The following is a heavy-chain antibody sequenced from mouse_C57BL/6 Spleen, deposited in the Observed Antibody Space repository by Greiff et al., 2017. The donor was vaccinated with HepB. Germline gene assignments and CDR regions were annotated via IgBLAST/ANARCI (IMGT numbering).Heavy chain of an antibody. CDR3: TRRVLLSFDY. CDR2: IDPETGGT. CDR1: GYTFTDYE. J-gene: IGHJ2*01. V-gene: IGHV1-15*01. Sequence: VQLQQSGAELVRPGASVTLSCKASGYTFTDYEMHWVKQTPVHGLEWIGAIDPETGGTAYNQKFKGKAILTADKSSSTAYMELRSLTSEDSAVYYCTRRVLLSFDYWGQGTTLTVSS. D-gene: IGHD2-1*01.